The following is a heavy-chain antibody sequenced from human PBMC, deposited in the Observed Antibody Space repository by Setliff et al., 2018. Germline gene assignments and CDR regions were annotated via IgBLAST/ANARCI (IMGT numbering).Heavy chain of an antibody. J-gene: IGHJ4*02. Sequence: RASVKVSCKASGYIFNSYGIAWVRQAPGQGLEWMGWISPYNGKTNYAQKLQGRVTMTTDTSTSTAYMELRSLRSDDTAVYYCARYITGTTPADYWGQGTLVTVSS. D-gene: IGHD1-7*01. V-gene: IGHV1-18*01. CDR3: ARYITGTTPADY. CDR1: GYIFNSYG. CDR2: ISPYNGKT.